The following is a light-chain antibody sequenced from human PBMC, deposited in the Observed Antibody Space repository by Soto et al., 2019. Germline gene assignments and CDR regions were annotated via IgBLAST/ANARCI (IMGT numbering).Light chain of an antibody. CDR3: QQYGSSPLVT. V-gene: IGKV3-20*01. Sequence: EIVLTQSPGTLSLSPGERTTLSCRASQSVSSSYLAWYQQKPGQAPRLLIYGASSRATGIPDRFSGSGSGTDFTLTISRLEAVDFAVYYCQQYGSSPLVTFGQGTRLEIK. CDR2: GAS. CDR1: QSVSSSY. J-gene: IGKJ5*01.